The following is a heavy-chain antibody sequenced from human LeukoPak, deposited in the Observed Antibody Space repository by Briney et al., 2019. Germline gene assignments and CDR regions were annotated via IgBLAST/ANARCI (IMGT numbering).Heavy chain of an antibody. CDR3: ARIVIKRQQLVWVHWFDP. V-gene: IGHV4-34*01. Sequence: SETLSLTCAVYGGSFSGYYWSWIRQPPGKGLEWIGKINHSGSTNYNPSLKSRVTISVDTSKNQFSLKLSSVTAADTAVYYCARIVIKRQQLVWVHWFDPWGQGTLVTVSS. D-gene: IGHD6-13*01. J-gene: IGHJ5*02. CDR2: INHSGST. CDR1: GGSFSGYY.